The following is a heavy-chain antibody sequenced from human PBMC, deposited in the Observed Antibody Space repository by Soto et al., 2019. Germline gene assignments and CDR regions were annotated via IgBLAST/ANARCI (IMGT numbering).Heavy chain of an antibody. CDR1: GFTFNIYA. CDR2: ISGSGGGT. D-gene: IGHD3-10*01. J-gene: IGHJ5*02. CDR3: AHSFEYYYGSGSYYNHKWFNP. V-gene: IGHV3-23*01. Sequence: GGSLRLSCAASGFTFNIYAMSWVRQAPGKGLEWVSAISGSGGGTYYADSVEGRFTISRDNSNNTLYLQMSSLRAEDTATYYCAHSFEYYYGSGSYYNHKWFNPWGQGTLVTVSS.